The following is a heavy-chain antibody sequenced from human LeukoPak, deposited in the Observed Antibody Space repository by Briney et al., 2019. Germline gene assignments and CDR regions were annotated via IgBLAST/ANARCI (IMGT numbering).Heavy chain of an antibody. CDR1: GFTVSEKY. J-gene: IGHJ4*02. CDR2: IYSGGGT. V-gene: IGHV3-66*01. Sequence: GGSLRLSCVASGFTVSEKYMTWVRQAPGKGLEWVSSIYSGGGTYYADSVKGRFTIPRDNSKNTLNLQMNSLRTEDTAVYYCATEAGVDWGQGTLVTVSS. CDR3: ATEAGVD. D-gene: IGHD6-13*01.